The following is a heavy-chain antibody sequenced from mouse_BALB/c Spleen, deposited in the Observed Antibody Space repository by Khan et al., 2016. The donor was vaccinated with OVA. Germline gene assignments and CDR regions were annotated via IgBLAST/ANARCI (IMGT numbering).Heavy chain of an antibody. Sequence: VQLKESGPGLVAPSQSLSITCTVSGFSLTDYGVRWIRQPPGKGLEWLGSIWGGGSTYSNSVLKSRLSISKDNSRSQVFLKMNSLETDDTAMYYCAKLRWSHDHAMDYWGQGTSVTVSS. CDR2: IWGGGST. J-gene: IGHJ4*01. V-gene: IGHV2-6-5*01. CDR3: AKLRWSHDHAMDY. D-gene: IGHD1-1*02. CDR1: GFSLTDYG.